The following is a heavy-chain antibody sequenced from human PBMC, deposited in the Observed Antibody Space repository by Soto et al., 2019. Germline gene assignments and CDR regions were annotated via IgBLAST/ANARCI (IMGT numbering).Heavy chain of an antibody. CDR1: GGSISGHY. V-gene: IGHV4-59*11. D-gene: IGHD6-19*01. Sequence: QVQLQESGPGLVKPSETLSLTCTVSGGSISGHYWTWIRKSPGKGLEWIGYIFYSGSTNYNPSLKSRVTISVDTSKNQFSLKLSSVTAADTAVYYCERVGSSGWSPDYWGQGTLVTVSS. CDR3: ERVGSSGWSPDY. J-gene: IGHJ4*02. CDR2: IFYSGST.